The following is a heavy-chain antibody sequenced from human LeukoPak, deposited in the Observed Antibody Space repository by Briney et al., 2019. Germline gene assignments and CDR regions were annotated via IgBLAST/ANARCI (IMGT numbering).Heavy chain of an antibody. Sequence: PSETLSLTCTVSGGSISSGSYYWSWIRQPAGKGLEWIGRIYTSGSTNYNPSLKSRVTISVDTSKNQFSLKLSSVTAAGTAVYYCAREGEDILTGYYTSFFDYWGQGTLVTVSS. V-gene: IGHV4-61*02. J-gene: IGHJ4*02. CDR1: GGSISSGSYY. D-gene: IGHD3-9*01. CDR3: AREGEDILTGYYTSFFDY. CDR2: IYTSGST.